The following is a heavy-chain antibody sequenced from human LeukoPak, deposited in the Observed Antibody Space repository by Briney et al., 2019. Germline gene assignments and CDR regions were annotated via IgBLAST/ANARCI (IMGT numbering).Heavy chain of an antibody. Sequence: GASVKVSCKASGYPFASYGISWVRQAPGQGLEWMGWISAYKGNTNYAQKFQGRVTMTTDTSTSTAYMELRSLRSDDTAVYYCARFRLGYGMDVWGQGTTVTVSS. J-gene: IGHJ6*02. CDR1: GYPFASYG. CDR2: ISAYKGNT. CDR3: ARFRLGYGMDV. V-gene: IGHV1-18*01.